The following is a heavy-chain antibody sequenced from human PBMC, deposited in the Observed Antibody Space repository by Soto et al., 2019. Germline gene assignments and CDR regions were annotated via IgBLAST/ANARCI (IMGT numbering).Heavy chain of an antibody. D-gene: IGHD6-13*01. Sequence: EVQLEQSGAEVKKPGESLRISCKGSGYNFDTYWINWVRQMPGNGLEWMGRIDPEDSKTKYSPSLEGHITISVDKSINTTYLQWSSLKASDTAIYYCARRIAAAGGYYYYAFDVWGQGTAVTVSS. CDR1: GYNFDTYW. J-gene: IGHJ6*02. V-gene: IGHV5-10-1*03. CDR2: IDPEDSKT. CDR3: ARRIAAAGGYYYYAFDV.